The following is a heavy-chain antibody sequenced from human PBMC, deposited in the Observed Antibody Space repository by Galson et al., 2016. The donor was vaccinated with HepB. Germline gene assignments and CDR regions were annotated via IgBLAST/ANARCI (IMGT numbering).Heavy chain of an antibody. Sequence: SLRLSCAASGPAFNIYTFHWVRQAPGKGLEWVASISYDGTIEYYADSVKGRFSISRDNSNNTLSLQMNSLKTEDTAVYYCARAVLRFLDWLPSYWGQGTLVTVSS. CDR3: ARAVLRFLDWLPSY. J-gene: IGHJ1*01. V-gene: IGHV3-30-3*01. CDR1: GPAFNIYT. D-gene: IGHD3-3*01. CDR2: ISYDGTIE.